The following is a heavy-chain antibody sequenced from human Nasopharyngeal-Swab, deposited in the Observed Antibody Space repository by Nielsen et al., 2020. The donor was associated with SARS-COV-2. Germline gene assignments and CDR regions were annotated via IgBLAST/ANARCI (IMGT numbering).Heavy chain of an antibody. CDR2: IWYDGSNK. CDR3: ARGYSSPDV. Sequence: SLVICWGGAGLTFSRYGMHWVRQAPGKGLEWVAVIWYDGSNKYYADSVKGRSTISRDNAKNSLYLQMNSLRAEDTAVYYCARGYSSPDVWGKGTTVTVSS. V-gene: IGHV3-33*01. D-gene: IGHD6-13*01. CDR1: GLTFSRYG. J-gene: IGHJ6*04.